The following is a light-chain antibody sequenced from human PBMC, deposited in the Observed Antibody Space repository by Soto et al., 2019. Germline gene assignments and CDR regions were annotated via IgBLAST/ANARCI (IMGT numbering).Light chain of an antibody. Sequence: DIAMTQSPDSLAVFLGERATINCRSNQSLFYNSYRKNYLVWYRQKPGQPPQLLIYWASARESGVPERFSGSGSGTDFTLTIDNLQAEDVAVYYCQQYLDTPITFGQGTRLEIK. CDR1: QSLFYNSYRKNY. CDR3: QQYLDTPIT. J-gene: IGKJ5*01. CDR2: WAS. V-gene: IGKV4-1*01.